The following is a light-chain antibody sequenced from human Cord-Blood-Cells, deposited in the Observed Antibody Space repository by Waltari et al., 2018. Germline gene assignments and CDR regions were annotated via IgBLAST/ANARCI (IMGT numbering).Light chain of an antibody. CDR1: QRIRSY. V-gene: IGKV1-39*01. CDR3: QQSYSTPLLT. J-gene: IGKJ4*01. Sequence: DIQMTQSPSSLSASVGDRVTLTCHASQRIRSYLNWYQQKPGKAPKLRIYAASRLQCGVPSRFSGSVSGTDFTLTISSLQPEDFATYYCQQSYSTPLLTFGGGTKVDIK. CDR2: AAS.